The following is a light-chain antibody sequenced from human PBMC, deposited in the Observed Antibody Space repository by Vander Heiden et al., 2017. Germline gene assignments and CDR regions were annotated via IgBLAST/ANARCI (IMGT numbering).Light chain of an antibody. V-gene: IGKV3-20*01. Sequence: EIVLTQSPGTLSLSPGARVTLSCRASQSVTSNYLAWYQQKPGQAPRLLIYGASSRAGGIPDRFSGSGSGTDFTLTISRLEPEDFAVYYCQQYGTSLHTFGQGTKLEIK. CDR3: QQYGTSLHT. CDR2: GAS. J-gene: IGKJ2*01. CDR1: QSVTSNY.